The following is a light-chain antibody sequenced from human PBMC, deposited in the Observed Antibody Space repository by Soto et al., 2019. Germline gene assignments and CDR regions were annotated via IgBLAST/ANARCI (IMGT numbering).Light chain of an antibody. Sequence: EIVLTQSPVTLSLSPGERATLSCRASQSVSNNLAWYQQKPGQAPRLLIHGASTRATGIPARFSGSGSGTECTLTISSLQSEDVAIYYFQRQSNWPRTFGPGTKVEIK. V-gene: IGKV3-15*01. CDR3: QRQSNWPRT. J-gene: IGKJ1*01. CDR1: QSVSNN. CDR2: GAS.